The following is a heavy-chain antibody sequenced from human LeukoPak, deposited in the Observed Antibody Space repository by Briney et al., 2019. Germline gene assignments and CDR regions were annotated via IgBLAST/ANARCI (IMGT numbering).Heavy chain of an antibody. D-gene: IGHD6-13*01. CDR1: GFTFSSYA. J-gene: IGHJ4*02. Sequence: GGSLRLSCAASGFTFSSYAMSWVRQAPGKGLEWVSAISGSGGSTYYADSVKGRFTISRDNSKNTLYLQMNSLGAEDTAVYYCAKATQQLVRKLYFDYWGQGTLVTVSS. CDR2: ISGSGGST. V-gene: IGHV3-23*01. CDR3: AKATQQLVRKLYFDY.